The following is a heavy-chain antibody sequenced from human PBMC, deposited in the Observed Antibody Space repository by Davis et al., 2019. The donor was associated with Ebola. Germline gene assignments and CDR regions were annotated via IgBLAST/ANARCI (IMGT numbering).Heavy chain of an antibody. Sequence: ASVQVSCKASGYTFNSHGISWVRQAPGHRPEWMAWISAYNGHTNYAQKFQGRLTLTTDTSTSTVYMELRSLTSDDTAEYYCARGRNGGWDFDYWGQGTRVTVSS. J-gene: IGHJ4*02. CDR1: GYTFNSHG. D-gene: IGHD6-19*01. CDR2: ISAYNGHT. CDR3: ARGRNGGWDFDY. V-gene: IGHV1-18*01.